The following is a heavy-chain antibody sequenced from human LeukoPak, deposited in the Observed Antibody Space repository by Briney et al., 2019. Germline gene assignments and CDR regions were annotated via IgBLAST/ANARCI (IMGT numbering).Heavy chain of an antibody. CDR2: IYYSGST. V-gene: IGHV4-39*01. CDR3: ARQPTYSSSWYLGNYFDY. J-gene: IGHJ4*02. Sequence: KSSETLSLTCTVSGGSISSSSYYWGWIRQPPGKGLEWIGSIYYSGSTYYNPSLKSRVTISVDTSKNQFSLKLSSVTAADTAVYYCARQPTYSSSWYLGNYFDYWGQGTLVTVSS. CDR1: GGSISSSSYY. D-gene: IGHD6-13*01.